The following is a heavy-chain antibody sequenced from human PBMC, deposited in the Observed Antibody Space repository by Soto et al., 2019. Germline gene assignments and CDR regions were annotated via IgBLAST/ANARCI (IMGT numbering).Heavy chain of an antibody. D-gene: IGHD2-15*01. J-gene: IGHJ6*03. Sequence: GGSLRLSCAASGFTFSSYWMSWVRQAPGKGLEWVANIKQDGSEKYYGDSVKGRLTISRDNDKNSLYLQMNSLRAEDTAVYYCARGTSDCSGGSCYRGGYYYYMDVWGKGTTVTVSS. CDR2: IKQDGSEK. V-gene: IGHV3-7*01. CDR1: GFTFSSYW. CDR3: ARGTSDCSGGSCYRGGYYYYMDV.